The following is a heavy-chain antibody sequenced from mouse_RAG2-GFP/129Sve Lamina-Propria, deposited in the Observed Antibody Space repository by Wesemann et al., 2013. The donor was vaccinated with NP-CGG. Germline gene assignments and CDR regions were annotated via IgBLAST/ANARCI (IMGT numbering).Heavy chain of an antibody. D-gene: IGHD3-2*02. V-gene: IGHV1-62-3*01. CDR3: ASHSSGYGAWFAY. J-gene: IGHJ3*01. Sequence: QVQLQQPGAELVKPGASVKLSCKASGYTFTSYWMHWVKQRPGRGLEWIGRIDPNSGGTKYNEKFKSKATLTVDTSSSTAYMQLSSLTSEDSAVYYCASHSSGYGAWFAYWGQGTLVTVSA. CDR2: IDPNSGGT. CDR1: GYTFTSYW.